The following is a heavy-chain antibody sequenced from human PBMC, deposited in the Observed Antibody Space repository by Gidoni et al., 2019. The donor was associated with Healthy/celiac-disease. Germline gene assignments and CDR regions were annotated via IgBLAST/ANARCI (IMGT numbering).Heavy chain of an antibody. J-gene: IGHJ4*02. CDR3: AKDYYGDYVPYYFDY. CDR2: ISWNSGSI. D-gene: IGHD4-17*01. V-gene: IGHV3-9*01. CDR1: GFTFADYA. Sequence: EVQLVESGGGLVQPGRSLRLSCAASGFTFADYAMHWVRQAPGKGLEWVSGISWNSGSIGYADSVKGRFTISRDNAKNSLYLQMNSLRAEDTALYYCAKDYYGDYVPYYFDYWGQGTLVTVSS.